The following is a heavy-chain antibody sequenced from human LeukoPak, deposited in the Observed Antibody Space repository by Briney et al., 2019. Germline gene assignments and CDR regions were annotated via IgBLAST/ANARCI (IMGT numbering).Heavy chain of an antibody. CDR1: GFLFSSYS. CDR3: AKDRPRGKYYYDSSGYPALGDY. D-gene: IGHD3-22*01. J-gene: IGHJ4*02. V-gene: IGHV3-21*01. CDR2: ISISSSYI. Sequence: GGPLSPSCPAPGFLFSSYSMYWVRQAPGKGMGWVSSISISSSYIDYAISEKGRFTICRDNAKNSLYLQLYSLSAEDTAVYYCAKDRPRGKYYYDSSGYPALGDYWGQGTLVSVSS.